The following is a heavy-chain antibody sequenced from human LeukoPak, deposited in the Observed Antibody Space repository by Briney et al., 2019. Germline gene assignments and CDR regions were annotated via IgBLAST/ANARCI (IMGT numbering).Heavy chain of an antibody. Sequence: ASVKVSCKASGYTFYDYYIHWVRRAPGQGLDWMGWIDPNSGVRNYAQKFQGRVTMTRDTSTSTAYMDLSSLTFDDTAVYYCARGGCSGGSCYSSWFDPWGQGTLVTVSS. V-gene: IGHV1-2*02. CDR3: ARGGCSGGSCYSSWFDP. D-gene: IGHD2-15*01. CDR2: IDPNSGVR. J-gene: IGHJ5*02. CDR1: GYTFYDYY.